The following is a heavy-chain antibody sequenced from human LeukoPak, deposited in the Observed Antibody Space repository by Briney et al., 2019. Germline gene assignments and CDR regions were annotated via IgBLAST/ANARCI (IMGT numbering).Heavy chain of an antibody. CDR3: AKRLAARPFSPPFDH. V-gene: IGHV3-23*01. D-gene: IGHD6-6*01. CDR1: GFPFSDYA. CDR2: IGGNGVYT. J-gene: IGHJ4*02. Sequence: GGSLRLSCAGSGFPFSDYAMSWVRQAPGQGLDWVSAIGGNGVYTYYADSVRGRFTISRDNSKNTLYLQMDSLRAEDTAIYYCAKRLAARPFSPPFDHWGRGTLVTVSS.